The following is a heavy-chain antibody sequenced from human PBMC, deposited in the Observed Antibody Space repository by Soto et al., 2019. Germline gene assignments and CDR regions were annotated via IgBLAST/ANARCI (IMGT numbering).Heavy chain of an antibody. CDR2: IYGVDSQN. J-gene: IGHJ4*01. Sequence: PGESLKISCKSFGYSFAAYWIGWVRQMPGKGLEWMGIIYGVDSQNIYSPSFQGQVTISVDRSVSTAYLQWSGLKVSDTAVYYCARGFGGSLVYFDYWGQGTLVTVSS. CDR1: GYSFAAYW. CDR3: ARGFGGSLVYFDY. D-gene: IGHD2-15*01. V-gene: IGHV5-51*01.